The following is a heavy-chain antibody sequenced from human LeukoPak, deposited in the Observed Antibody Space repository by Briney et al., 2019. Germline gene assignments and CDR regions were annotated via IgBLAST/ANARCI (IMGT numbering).Heavy chain of an antibody. D-gene: IGHD4-17*01. Sequence: GGSLRLSCAASGFTFDDYAMHWVRQAPGKGLEWVSGISWNSGSIGYADSVKGRFTISRDNAKDSLYLQMNSLRAEDTALYYCAKSVLYYGALGYFDYWGQGTLVTVSS. V-gene: IGHV3-9*01. CDR3: AKSVLYYGALGYFDY. J-gene: IGHJ4*02. CDR1: GFTFDDYA. CDR2: ISWNSGSI.